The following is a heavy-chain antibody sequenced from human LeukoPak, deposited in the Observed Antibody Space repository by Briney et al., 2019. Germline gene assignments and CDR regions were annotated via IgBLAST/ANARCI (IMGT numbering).Heavy chain of an antibody. CDR3: AREPAYYDSSGYYWFDY. J-gene: IGHJ4*02. V-gene: IGHV1-69*13. CDR1: GGTFSSYA. D-gene: IGHD3-22*01. Sequence: SVKVSCKASGGTFSSYAISWVRQAPGQGLEWMGGIIPIFGTANYAQKFQGRVTITADESTSTAYMELSSLRSEDTAVYYCAREPAYYDSSGYYWFDYWGQGTLVTVSS. CDR2: IIPIFGTA.